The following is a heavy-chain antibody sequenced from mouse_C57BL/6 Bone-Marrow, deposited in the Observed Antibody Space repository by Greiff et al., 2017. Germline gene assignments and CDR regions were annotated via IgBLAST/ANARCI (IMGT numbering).Heavy chain of an antibody. CDR1: GFTFSDYY. J-gene: IGHJ3*01. V-gene: IGHV5-12*01. D-gene: IGHD2-12*01. CDR2: ISNGGGST. CDR3: ARHIYSPWFAY. Sequence: EVKLVESGGGLVQPGGSLQLSCAASGFTFSDYYMYWVRQTPEKRLEWVAYISNGGGSTYYPDTVKGRFTISRDHAKNTLYLQMSRLKSEDTAMYYCARHIYSPWFAYWGQGALGTVSA.